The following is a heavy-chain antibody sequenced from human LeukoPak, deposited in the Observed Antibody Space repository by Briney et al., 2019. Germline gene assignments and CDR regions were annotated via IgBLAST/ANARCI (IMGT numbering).Heavy chain of an antibody. V-gene: IGHV3-30-3*01. J-gene: IGHJ4*02. D-gene: IGHD2/OR15-2a*01. CDR1: GFTLTTYT. Sequence: GGSLRLSCVVTGFTLTTYTIYWVRQAPGKGLEWVAIISYDENNKYYADSVKGRSTISRDNNKDTVFLQMNNLRSEDTALYYCARIGFSATTSSYWGRGTRVIVSS. CDR2: ISYDENNK. CDR3: ARIGFSATTSSY.